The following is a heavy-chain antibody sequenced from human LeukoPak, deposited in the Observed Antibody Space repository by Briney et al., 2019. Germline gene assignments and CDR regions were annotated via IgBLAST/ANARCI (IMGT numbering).Heavy chain of an antibody. D-gene: IGHD6-19*01. CDR2: IYYSGST. CDR3: ARGPYSSGWYVSDY. CDR1: GGSISSYY. V-gene: IGHV4-59*01. Sequence: SETLSLTCTVSGGSISSYYWSWLRQPPGKGLEWIGYIYYSGSTNYNPSLKSRVTISVDTSKNQFSLKLSSVTAADTAVYYCARGPYSSGWYVSDYWGQGTLVTVSS. J-gene: IGHJ4*02.